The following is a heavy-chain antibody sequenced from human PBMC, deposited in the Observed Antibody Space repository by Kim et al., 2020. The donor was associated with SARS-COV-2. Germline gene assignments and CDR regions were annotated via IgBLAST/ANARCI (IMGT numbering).Heavy chain of an antibody. Sequence: SETLSLTCTVSGGSISSYYWSWIRQPPGKGLEWIGYIYYSGSTNYNPSLKSRVTISVDTSKNQFSLKLSSVTAADTAVYYCARCSRYYDSSGYYIADWGQGTLVTVSS. CDR2: IYYSGST. CDR3: ARCSRYYDSSGYYIAD. J-gene: IGHJ4*02. D-gene: IGHD3-22*01. CDR1: GGSISSYY. V-gene: IGHV4-59*13.